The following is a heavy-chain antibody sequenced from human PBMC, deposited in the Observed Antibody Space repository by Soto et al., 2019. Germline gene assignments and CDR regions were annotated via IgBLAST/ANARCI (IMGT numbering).Heavy chain of an antibody. CDR1: GGSFSDYY. CDR3: ARKMHPYYYDTPFDY. D-gene: IGHD3-22*01. V-gene: IGHV4-34*01. J-gene: IGHJ4*02. CDR2: IKHSGST. Sequence: QVQLQQWGARLLKPSETLSLTCGVYGGSFSDYYWTWIRQPPGKGLEWIGEIKHSGSTNYNPSLKSRVTISVDTSKKQFSLKLNSVTAADTAVYYCARKMHPYYYDTPFDYWGPGTLLAVSS.